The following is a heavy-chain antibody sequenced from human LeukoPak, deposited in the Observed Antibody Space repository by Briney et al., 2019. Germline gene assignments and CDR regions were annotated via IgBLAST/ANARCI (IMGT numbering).Heavy chain of an antibody. Sequence: GRSLRLSCVASGLAFSSYSMHWVRQAPGKGLEWVAVIWYDGSNKYYADSVKGRFTISRDNSKNTLYLQMNSLRAEDTAVYYCARAFTETGTNWFDPWGQGTLVTVSS. D-gene: IGHD1-7*01. CDR3: ARAFTETGTNWFDP. CDR2: IWYDGSNK. CDR1: GLAFSSYS. J-gene: IGHJ5*02. V-gene: IGHV3-33*08.